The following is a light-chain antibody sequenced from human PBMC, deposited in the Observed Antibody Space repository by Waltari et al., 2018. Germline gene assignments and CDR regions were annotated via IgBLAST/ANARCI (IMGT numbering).Light chain of an antibody. J-gene: IGKJ4*01. CDR2: DAS. CDR1: QSVSSY. Sequence: EIVLTQSPATLSLSPGERAPLSCRASQSVSSYLAWYQQKPGQAPRLLIYDASNRATGIPARFSGSGSGTDFTLTISSLEPEDFAVYYCQQRSNWSGTFGGGTKVEIK. CDR3: QQRSNWSGT. V-gene: IGKV3-11*01.